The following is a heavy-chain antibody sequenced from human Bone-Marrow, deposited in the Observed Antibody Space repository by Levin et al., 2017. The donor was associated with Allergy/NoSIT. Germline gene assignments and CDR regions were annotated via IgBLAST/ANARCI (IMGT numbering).Heavy chain of an antibody. V-gene: IGHV3-23*01. CDR1: GFSFSTYV. CDR2: ISGSGGST. CDR3: TKDPVVAGVFDY. Sequence: SCAASGFSFSTYVMNWVRQAPGKGLEWVSSISGSGGSTYYGDSVKGRFTISRDNSKSTLFLQMNSLRDEDTAIYYCTKDPVVAGVFDYWGQGTLVTVSS. D-gene: IGHD6-19*01. J-gene: IGHJ4*02.